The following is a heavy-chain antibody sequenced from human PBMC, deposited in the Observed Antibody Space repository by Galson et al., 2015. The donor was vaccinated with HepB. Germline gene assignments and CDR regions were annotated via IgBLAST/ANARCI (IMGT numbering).Heavy chain of an antibody. J-gene: IGHJ4*02. V-gene: IGHV4-31*03. CDR2: IYFSGST. CDR1: GGSISSGGYY. CDR3: ARAFSMVTFFDY. Sequence: TLSLTCTVSGGSISSGGYYWSWIRQHPGKGLEWIGYIYFSGSTYYNPSLKSRVTISVDTSKNQFSLKLSSVTAADTAVYYCARAFSMVTFFDYWGQGTLVTVSS. D-gene: IGHD5-18*01.